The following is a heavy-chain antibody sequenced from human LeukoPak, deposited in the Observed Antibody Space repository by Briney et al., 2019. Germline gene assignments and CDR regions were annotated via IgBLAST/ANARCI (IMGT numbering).Heavy chain of an antibody. V-gene: IGHV1-2*02. CDR2: INPNSGGT. J-gene: IGHJ4*02. CDR1: GYTFTGYY. D-gene: IGHD6-19*01. CDR3: ARGSSGPE. Sequence: ASVKVSCKAPGYTFTGYYIHWVRQAPGQGLEWMGWINPNSGGTNYAQKSQGRVTLTGDTSITTAYMELSCLRSDDTAVYYCARGSSGPEWGQGTLVTVSS.